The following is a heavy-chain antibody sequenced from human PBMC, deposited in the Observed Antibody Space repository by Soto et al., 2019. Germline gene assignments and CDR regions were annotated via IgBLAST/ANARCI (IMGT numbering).Heavy chain of an antibody. CDR1: CYSMPSYG. V-gene: IGHV1-18*01. CDR2: ISAYNGNT. CDR3: ARGRHTNYGSGSYPLSY. J-gene: IGHJ4*02. D-gene: IGHD3-10*01. Sequence: ASMKGSIKASCYSMPSYGITWVRQAHGQGLEWMGWISAYNGNTNYAQKLQGRVTMTTDTSTSTAYMELRSLRSDDTAVYYCARGRHTNYGSGSYPLSYWGQGTLVTVS.